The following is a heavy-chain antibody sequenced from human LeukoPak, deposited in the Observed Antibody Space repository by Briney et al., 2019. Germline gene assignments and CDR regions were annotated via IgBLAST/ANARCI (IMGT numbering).Heavy chain of an antibody. Sequence: GSLRLSCAASGFTFSSYAMHWVRQAPGKGLEWVAVISYDGSNKYYADSVKGRFTISRDYSKNTLYLQMNSLRAEDTAVYYCARDQDGIAVAGLFDYWGQGTLVTVSS. CDR2: ISYDGSNK. CDR3: ARDQDGIAVAGLFDY. J-gene: IGHJ4*02. V-gene: IGHV3-30-3*01. D-gene: IGHD6-19*01. CDR1: GFTFSSYA.